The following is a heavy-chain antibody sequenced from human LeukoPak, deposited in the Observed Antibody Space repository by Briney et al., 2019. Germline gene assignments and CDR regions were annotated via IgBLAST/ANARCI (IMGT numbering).Heavy chain of an antibody. D-gene: IGHD2-15*01. CDR2: VFHTGST. V-gene: IGHV4-38-2*01. J-gene: IGHJ1*01. CDR1: GYSISSGYY. Sequence: SETLSLTCAVSGYSISSGYYGGWIRQPPGKGLEWIGSVFHTGSTSSYPSLKSRVTLSVYTSKNQFSLKVSSVTAADTAVYYCARGDGSYPDWGPGTLVTVSS. CDR3: ARGDGSYPD.